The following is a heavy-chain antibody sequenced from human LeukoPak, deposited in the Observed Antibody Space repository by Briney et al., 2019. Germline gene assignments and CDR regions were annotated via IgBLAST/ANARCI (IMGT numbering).Heavy chain of an antibody. Sequence: PGGSLRLSCAASGFTFSSYGMHWVRQAPGKGLEWVAVIWYDGSNKYYADSVKGRFTISRDNSKNTLYLQMNSLRAEDTAVYYCARGDYRPAMAGEPFDYWGQGTLVTVSS. J-gene: IGHJ4*02. V-gene: IGHV3-33*01. D-gene: IGHD6-19*01. CDR2: IWYDGSNK. CDR1: GFTFSSYG. CDR3: ARGDYRPAMAGEPFDY.